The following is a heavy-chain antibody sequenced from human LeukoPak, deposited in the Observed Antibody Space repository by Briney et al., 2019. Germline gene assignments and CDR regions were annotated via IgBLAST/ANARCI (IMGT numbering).Heavy chain of an antibody. J-gene: IGHJ3*02. CDR1: GGSISSSNW. CDR2: IYHSGST. D-gene: IGHD6-13*01. V-gene: IGHV4-4*02. Sequence: NPSETLSLTCAVSGGSISSSNWWSWVRQPPGKGLEWIGEIYHSGSTNYNPSLKSRVTISVDKSKNQFSLKLSSVTAADTAVYYCATLKLVHDAFDIWGQGTWSPSLQ. CDR3: ATLKLVHDAFDI.